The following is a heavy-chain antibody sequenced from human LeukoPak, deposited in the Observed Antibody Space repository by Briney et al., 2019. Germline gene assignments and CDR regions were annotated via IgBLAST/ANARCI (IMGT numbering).Heavy chain of an antibody. J-gene: IGHJ4*02. CDR2: ISYDGSNK. D-gene: IGHD3-10*01. Sequence: PGRSLRLSCAASGFTFSSYGMHWVRQAPGKGLEWVAVISYDGSNKYYADSVKGRFTISRDNSKNTLYLQMNSLRAEDTAVYYCAKDRYYGSGSYSGLDYWGQGTLVTVSS. V-gene: IGHV3-30*18. CDR1: GFTFSSYG. CDR3: AKDRYYGSGSYSGLDY.